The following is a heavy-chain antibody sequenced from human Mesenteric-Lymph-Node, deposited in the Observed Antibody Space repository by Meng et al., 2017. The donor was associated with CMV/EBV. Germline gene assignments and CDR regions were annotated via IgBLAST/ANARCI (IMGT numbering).Heavy chain of an antibody. CDR3: ARDTAAVPAGDY. CDR1: GFIFSNYE. CDR2: ISSSGTTI. D-gene: IGHD6-13*01. V-gene: IGHV3-48*03. J-gene: IGHJ4*02. Sequence: GGSLRLSCAASGFIFSNYEMNWVRQAPGKGLEWLSYISSSGTTIYYADSGKGRFTISRDNAKNSLFLQMNSLRAEDSAVYFCARDTAAVPAGDYWGQGTLVTVSS.